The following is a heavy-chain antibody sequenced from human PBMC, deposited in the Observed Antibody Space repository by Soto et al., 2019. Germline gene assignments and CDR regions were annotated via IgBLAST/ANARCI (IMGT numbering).Heavy chain of an antibody. V-gene: IGHV4-31*03. CDR2: IYYSGST. Sequence: SETLSLTCTVSGGSISSGGYYWSWIRQHPGKGLEWIGYIYYSGSTYYNTSLKSRVNISVDKSKNQFSLKLSSVTAADTAVYYCASRGYSYGFSLGMDVWGQGTTVTVSS. J-gene: IGHJ6*02. CDR3: ASRGYSYGFSLGMDV. CDR1: GGSISSGGYY. D-gene: IGHD5-18*01.